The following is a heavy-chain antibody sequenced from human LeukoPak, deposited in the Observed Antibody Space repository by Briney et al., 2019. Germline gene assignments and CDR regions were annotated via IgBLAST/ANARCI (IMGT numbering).Heavy chain of an antibody. CDR3: ARDRLTIPCFDY. CDR2: INPSGGST. J-gene: IGHJ4*02. D-gene: IGHD4/OR15-4a*01. V-gene: IGHV1-46*01. Sequence: ASVKVSCKASGYTFTSYYMHWVRQAPGQGLEWMGIINPSGGSTSYAQKFQGRVTMTRDMSTSTVYMELSRLRSDDTAVYYCARDRLTIPCFDYWGQGTLVTVSS. CDR1: GYTFTSYY.